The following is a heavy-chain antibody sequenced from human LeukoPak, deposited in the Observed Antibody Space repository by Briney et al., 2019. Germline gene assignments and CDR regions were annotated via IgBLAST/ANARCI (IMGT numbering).Heavy chain of an antibody. CDR2: IKQDGSEK. Sequence: PGGSPRLSCAASGFTFRSHWMSWVRQAPGKGLQWVASIKQDGSEKLYLDSVRGRFTISRDNAENSLYLQMNSLRDEDTAVYYCARLVGMVTTYDIWGQGTMVTVSS. CDR3: ARLVGMVTTYDI. CDR1: GFTFRSHW. J-gene: IGHJ3*02. V-gene: IGHV3-7*04. D-gene: IGHD5-24*01.